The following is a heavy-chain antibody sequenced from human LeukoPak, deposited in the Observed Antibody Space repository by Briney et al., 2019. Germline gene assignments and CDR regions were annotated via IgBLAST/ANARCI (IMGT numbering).Heavy chain of an antibody. CDR3: GRLFDS. V-gene: IGHV4-39*01. Sequence: SETLSLTCTVSGGAIISDNFYWGWVRQPPGKGLEWVGSINYSGTTYYNPSLTSRVSIPVDTSRTQFFLRLNSVTAADTAVYYCGRLFDSWGQGILVTVSS. J-gene: IGHJ4*02. CDR1: GGAIISDNFY. CDR2: INYSGTT.